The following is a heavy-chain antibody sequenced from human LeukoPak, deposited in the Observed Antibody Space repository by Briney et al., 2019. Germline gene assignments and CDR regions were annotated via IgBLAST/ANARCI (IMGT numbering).Heavy chain of an antibody. CDR1: GGSLSSYY. D-gene: IGHD5-18*01. Sequence: SETLSLTCPVSGGSLSSYYWSWIRQPPAKGLEGIGYIYHSGSTYYNPSLKRRVTISVDTSKNQFSLMLSFRTAAYTALYYSGRVDTAILPYFDYWGQGTLVTVSS. J-gene: IGHJ4*02. V-gene: IGHV4-59*01. CDR3: GRVDTAILPYFDY. CDR2: IYHSGST.